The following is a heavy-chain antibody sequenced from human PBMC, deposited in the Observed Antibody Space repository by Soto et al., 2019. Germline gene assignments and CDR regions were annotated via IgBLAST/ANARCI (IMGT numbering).Heavy chain of an antibody. J-gene: IGHJ6*03. Sequence: ASVKVSCKASGYTFTSYGISWVRQAPGQGLEWMGWISAYNGNTNYAQKLQGRVNMTTDTSTSTAYMELRSLRSDDTAVYYCARDFGNYYGSGSPSWYYYYMDVWGKGTTVTVSS. CDR1: GYTFTSYG. D-gene: IGHD3-10*01. V-gene: IGHV1-18*01. CDR2: ISAYNGNT. CDR3: ARDFGNYYGSGSPSWYYYYMDV.